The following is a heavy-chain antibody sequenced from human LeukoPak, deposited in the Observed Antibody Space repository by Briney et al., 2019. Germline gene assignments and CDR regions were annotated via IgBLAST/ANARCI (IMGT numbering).Heavy chain of an antibody. V-gene: IGHV4-59*01. J-gene: IGHJ3*02. CDR3: ARIQSSRHYYGALDI. CDR2: IYYSGSP. CDR1: GASISRYY. Sequence: PSETLSLTCTVSGASISRYYWSWIRDPPGKGLEWIVYIYYSGSPNYNPSLKSRVTISVNTSKNQFSLKLSSVTAADTAVYYCARIQSSRHYYGALDIWGQGTMVSVSS. D-gene: IGHD3-22*01.